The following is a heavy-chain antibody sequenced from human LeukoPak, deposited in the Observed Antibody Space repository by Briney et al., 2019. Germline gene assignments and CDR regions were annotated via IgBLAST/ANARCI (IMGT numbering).Heavy chain of an antibody. CDR3: ARDLAIWFGGVEAFDI. CDR1: GGTFSSHF. J-gene: IGHJ3*02. Sequence: ASVKVSCKASGGTFSSHFISWVRQAPGQGLEWMGWISAYNGNTNYAQKLQGRVTMTTDTSTSTAYMELRSLRPDDTAVYYCARDLAIWFGGVEAFDIWGQGTMVTVSS. CDR2: ISAYNGNT. V-gene: IGHV1-18*01. D-gene: IGHD3-10*01.